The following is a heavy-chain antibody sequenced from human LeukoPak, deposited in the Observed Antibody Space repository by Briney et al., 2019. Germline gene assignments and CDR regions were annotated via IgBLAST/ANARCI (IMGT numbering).Heavy chain of an antibody. CDR2: IREDGSEK. Sequence: GGSLRLSCAASGFTFSSSWMTWVRQAPGKGLEWVASIREDGSEKTSVDSVKGRFTISRDNAKTSLSLQMNSLSPEDTAVYYCTRHLSGVTGYTYGRGIDYWGQGTLVTVSS. D-gene: IGHD5-18*01. V-gene: IGHV3-7*01. CDR3: TRHLSGVTGYTYGRGIDY. J-gene: IGHJ4*02. CDR1: GFTFSSSW.